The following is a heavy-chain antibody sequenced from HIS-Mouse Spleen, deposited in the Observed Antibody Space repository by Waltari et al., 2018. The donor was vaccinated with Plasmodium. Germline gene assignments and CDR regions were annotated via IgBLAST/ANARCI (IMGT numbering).Heavy chain of an antibody. Sequence: EVQLLESGGGLVQPGGSLRLSCAASGFTFSSYAMSWVRQAPGKGLEWVSAISGSGGGTYYAESVKGRFTIARDNAKNTLYLQMNSLRAEDTAVYYCAKDNDEYSSSWSGPFDYWGQGTLVTVSS. J-gene: IGHJ4*02. V-gene: IGHV3-23*01. CDR2: ISGSGGGT. CDR3: AKDNDEYSSSWSGPFDY. CDR1: GFTFSSYA. D-gene: IGHD6-13*01.